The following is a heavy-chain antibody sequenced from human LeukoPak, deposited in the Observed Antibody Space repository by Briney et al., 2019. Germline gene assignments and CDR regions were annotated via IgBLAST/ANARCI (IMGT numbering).Heavy chain of an antibody. CDR3: ARVEPVAGTSDY. CDR1: GFTFSSYA. D-gene: IGHD6-19*01. CDR2: ISYDGSNK. V-gene: IGHV3-30*01. J-gene: IGHJ4*02. Sequence: QSGRSLRLSCAAPGFTFSSYAMHWVRQAPGKGLEWVAVISYDGSNKYYADSVTVQFTISRDNSKNTLCLQMNSLRAEDTAVYYCARVEPVAGTSDYWGQGTLVTVSS.